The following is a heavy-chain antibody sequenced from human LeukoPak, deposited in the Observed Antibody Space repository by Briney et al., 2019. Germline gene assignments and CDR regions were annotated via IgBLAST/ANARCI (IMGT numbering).Heavy chain of an antibody. J-gene: IGHJ4*02. CDR1: GFTFSSYA. Sequence: QPGGSLRLSCAASGFTFSSYAMSWVRQAPGKGLEWVSATSGTSGRTYYADSVKGRFTISRDNGKNSLYLQMNSLRAEDTAVYYCARDAPDDTYITMIVVVTQYYFDYWGQGTLVTVSS. CDR2: TSGTSGRT. CDR3: ARDAPDDTYITMIVVVTQYYFDY. D-gene: IGHD3-22*01. V-gene: IGHV3-23*01.